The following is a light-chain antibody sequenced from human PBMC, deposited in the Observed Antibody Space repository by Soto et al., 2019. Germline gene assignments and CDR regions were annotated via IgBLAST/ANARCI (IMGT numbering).Light chain of an antibody. J-gene: IGKJ5*01. CDR1: QRFGSSN. CDR3: QQRHMWPIT. CDR2: STS. V-gene: IGKV3D-20*02. Sequence: EVVLTQSPATLSLSPGERATLSCRASQRFGSSNLAWYQQKPGQAPRLLIYSTSSRATGIPDRFSGSGSGTDFTLTISSLEPEDSAVYYCQQRHMWPITFGQGTRLEIK.